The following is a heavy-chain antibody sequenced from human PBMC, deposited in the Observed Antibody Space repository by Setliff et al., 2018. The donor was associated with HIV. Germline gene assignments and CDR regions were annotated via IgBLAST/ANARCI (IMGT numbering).Heavy chain of an antibody. Sequence: GGSLRLSCAASGFTFSSYSMNWVRQAPGKGLEWIGRIKSISDGATTDYAAPVEGRFAISRDDSNNTLYLQMNSLKTEDTAVYYCTTTLRTRNFWSGYSVLSDYWGQGTLVTVSS. CDR1: GFTFSSYS. CDR2: IKSISDGATT. J-gene: IGHJ4*01. V-gene: IGHV3-15*01. D-gene: IGHD3-3*01. CDR3: TTTLRTRNFWSGYSVLSDY.